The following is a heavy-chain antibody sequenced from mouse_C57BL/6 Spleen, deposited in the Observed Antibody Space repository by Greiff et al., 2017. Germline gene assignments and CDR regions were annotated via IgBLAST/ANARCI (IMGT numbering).Heavy chain of an antibody. J-gene: IGHJ3*01. CDR3: ARGGYGYDEEAY. Sequence: QVQLKESGPELVKPGASVKISCKASGYAFSSSWMNWVKQRPGKGLEWIGRIYPGDGDTNYNGKFKGKATLTADKSSSTAYMQLSSLTSEDSAVYFCARGGYGYDEEAYWGQGTLVTVSA. CDR1: GYAFSSSW. CDR2: IYPGDGDT. D-gene: IGHD2-2*01. V-gene: IGHV1-82*01.